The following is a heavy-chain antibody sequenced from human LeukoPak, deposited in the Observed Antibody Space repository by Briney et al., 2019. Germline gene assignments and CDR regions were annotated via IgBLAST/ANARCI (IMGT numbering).Heavy chain of an antibody. Sequence: GGSLRLSCAASGFTFSSYWMSWVRQAPGKGLEWVANIKQDGSEKYYVDSVKGRFTISGDNAKNSLYLQMNSLRAEDTAVYYCARVVVVSYFDYWGQGTLVTVSS. V-gene: IGHV3-7*01. CDR3: ARVVVVSYFDY. CDR2: IKQDGSEK. D-gene: IGHD2-15*01. CDR1: GFTFSSYW. J-gene: IGHJ4*02.